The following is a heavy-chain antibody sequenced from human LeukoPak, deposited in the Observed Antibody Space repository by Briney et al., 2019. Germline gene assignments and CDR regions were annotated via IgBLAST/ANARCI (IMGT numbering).Heavy chain of an antibody. CDR3: ARRLRGYSGYDYYYYMDV. Sequence: SETLSLTCTVSGGSISSYYWSWIRQPPGKGLKWIGYIYYSGSTNYNPSLKSRVTISVDTSKNQFSLKLSSVTAADTAVYYCARRLRGYSGYDYYYYMDVWGKGTTVTVSS. D-gene: IGHD5-12*01. J-gene: IGHJ6*03. CDR2: IYYSGST. V-gene: IGHV4-59*01. CDR1: GGSISSYY.